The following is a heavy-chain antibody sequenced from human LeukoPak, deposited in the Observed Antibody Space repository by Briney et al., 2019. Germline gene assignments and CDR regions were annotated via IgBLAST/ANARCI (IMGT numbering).Heavy chain of an antibody. CDR2: INPKSGGT. J-gene: IGHJ4*02. V-gene: IGHV1-2*02. Sequence: ASVKVSCKASGYTFTDYYIHWVRQAPGQGLEWMGWINPKSGGTHYAQKFQGSVTMTRDTSISTAYMELRRLKSDDTAVYYCASHRYSSGWYFLPAQDYWGQGTLVTVSS. CDR3: ASHRYSSGWYFLPAQDY. D-gene: IGHD6-19*01. CDR1: GYTFTDYY.